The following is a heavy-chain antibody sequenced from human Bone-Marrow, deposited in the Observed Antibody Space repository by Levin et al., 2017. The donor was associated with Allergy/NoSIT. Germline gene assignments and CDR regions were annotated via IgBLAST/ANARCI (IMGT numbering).Heavy chain of an antibody. J-gene: IGHJ4*02. CDR3: AKDRPQATDYYDSSGSLDY. D-gene: IGHD3-22*01. CDR2: ISYNGDNK. Sequence: SGESLKISCAASGFTFNLHGMHWVRQAPGKGLEWVSFISYNGDNKYFTDSVKGRFTISRDNAKNTLYLQMNRLRAEDTAIYYCAKDRPQATDYYDSSGSLDYWGQGTLVTVSS. V-gene: IGHV3-30*18. CDR1: GFTFNLHG.